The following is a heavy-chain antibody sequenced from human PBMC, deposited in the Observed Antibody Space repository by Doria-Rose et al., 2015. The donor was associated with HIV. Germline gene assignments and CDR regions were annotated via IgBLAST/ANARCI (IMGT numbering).Heavy chain of an antibody. CDR2: IIQTGST. CDR1: GGSFSGYY. D-gene: IGHD7-27*01. CDR3: ASSDLTGDFGFDI. J-gene: IGHJ3*02. Sequence: LSLTCAVHGGSFSGYYWNWIRQSPGKGLEWIGEIIQTGSTNYNPSLKSRLTISVDTSKNQFSLKLSSVTAADTAVYYCASSDLTGDFGFDIWGQGTVVTVSS. V-gene: IGHV4-34*12.